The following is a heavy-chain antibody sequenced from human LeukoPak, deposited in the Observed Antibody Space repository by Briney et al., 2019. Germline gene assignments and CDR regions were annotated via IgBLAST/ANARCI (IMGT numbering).Heavy chain of an antibody. D-gene: IGHD3-3*01. V-gene: IGHV4-34*01. CDR1: GGSFSGYY. Sequence: KSSETLSLTCAVYGGSFSGYYWSWIRQPPGKGLEWIGEINHSGSTNYNPSLKSRVTISVDTSKNQFSLKLSSETAADTAVYYCASVRFNYDFWSGPPRTWFDPWGQGTLVTVSS. CDR3: ASVRFNYDFWSGPPRTWFDP. J-gene: IGHJ5*02. CDR2: INHSGST.